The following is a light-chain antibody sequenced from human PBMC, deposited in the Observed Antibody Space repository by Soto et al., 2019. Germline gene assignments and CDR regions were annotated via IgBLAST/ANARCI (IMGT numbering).Light chain of an antibody. Sequence: EIVLTQSPATLSLSPGERATLSCRASQGVSSNFAWYQQKPGQAPRLLIYDASNRATGIPARFSGSGSGTDFTLTISSLEPEDFAVYYCQQRSTWPYTFGQGTKLEIK. CDR2: DAS. V-gene: IGKV3-11*01. CDR1: QGVSSN. J-gene: IGKJ2*01. CDR3: QQRSTWPYT.